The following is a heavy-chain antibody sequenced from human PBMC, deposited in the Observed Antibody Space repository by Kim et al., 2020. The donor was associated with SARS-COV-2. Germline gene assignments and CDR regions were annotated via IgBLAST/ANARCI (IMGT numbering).Heavy chain of an antibody. D-gene: IGHD3-16*02. CDR2: LNPQNGGV. Sequence: ASVKVSCKASGYTFTDDFYIHWVRQAPGQGLEWIGSLNPQNGGVNHAQKFEAWVRMTRDTSISTAFLELTRLKSDDTAVYYCARGNRVWIGQSLDFWGLGTLVTVSS. J-gene: IGHJ4*02. V-gene: IGHV1-2*04. CDR3: ARGNRVWIGQSLDF. CDR1: GYTFTDDFY.